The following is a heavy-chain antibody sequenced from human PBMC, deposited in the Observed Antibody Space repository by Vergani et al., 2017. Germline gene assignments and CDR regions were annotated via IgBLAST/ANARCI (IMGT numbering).Heavy chain of an antibody. CDR3: AKYGERRITMIVIALKSNYFDS. J-gene: IGHJ4*02. CDR2: ISGSGDST. D-gene: IGHD3-22*01. Sequence: EVQLLESGGGLVQPGGSLRLSCAASGFTFRHYAMRWVRQAPGKGLVWVSSISGSGDSTFYADSVKGRFTISGDNSKSTLYLQMNSLRVEDTAVYYCAKYGERRITMIVIALKSNYFDSWGPGTLVTVSS. CDR1: GFTFRHYA. V-gene: IGHV3-23*01.